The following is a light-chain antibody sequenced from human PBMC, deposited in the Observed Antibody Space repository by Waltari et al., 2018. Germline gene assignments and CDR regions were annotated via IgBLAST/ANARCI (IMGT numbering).Light chain of an antibody. Sequence: QSALTQPASVSGSPGQSITISCTGTSSDVGGYNYVSWYQRHPGKAPKLMIYDVSDRPSGVSNRFSGSKSGNTASLTISGLQAEDVADYYCSSYTTSGTYVVFGGGTKLTVL. J-gene: IGLJ2*01. CDR2: DVS. CDR1: SSDVGGYNY. CDR3: SSYTTSGTYVV. V-gene: IGLV2-14*03.